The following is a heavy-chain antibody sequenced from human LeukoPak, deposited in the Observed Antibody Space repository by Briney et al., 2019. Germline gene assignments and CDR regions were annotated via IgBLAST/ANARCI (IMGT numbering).Heavy chain of an antibody. Sequence: PGGSLRLSCAASGFTFSSYAMNWVRQAPGEGLEWGSAISGNGGSTYYADSVKGHFTISRDNSKNTLYLQMNSLRAEDTAVYYCAKDPQDCSGGSCYTPGYYFDYWGQGTLVTVSS. V-gene: IGHV3-23*01. CDR3: AKDPQDCSGGSCYTPGYYFDY. CDR1: GFTFSSYA. J-gene: IGHJ4*02. D-gene: IGHD2-15*01. CDR2: ISGNGGST.